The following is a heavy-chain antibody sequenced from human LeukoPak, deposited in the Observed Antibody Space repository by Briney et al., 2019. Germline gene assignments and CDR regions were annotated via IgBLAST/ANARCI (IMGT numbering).Heavy chain of an antibody. Sequence: GGSLILSCAASGFTFNAYALDWLRQAPGKVLEVVAVISYDGINKYSADSVKGQFTISRDNSKNTLYLQLNILRAEDTALYFCVRDEDSYGYYFDYWGQGTLATVSS. CDR2: ISYDGINK. CDR3: VRDEDSYGYYFDY. CDR1: GFTFNAYA. D-gene: IGHD5-18*01. J-gene: IGHJ4*02. V-gene: IGHV3-30-3*01.